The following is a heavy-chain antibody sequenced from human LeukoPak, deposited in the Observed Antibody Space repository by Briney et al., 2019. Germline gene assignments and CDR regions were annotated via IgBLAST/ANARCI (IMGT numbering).Heavy chain of an antibody. V-gene: IGHV3-23*01. Sequence: GGSLRLSCAASGFTFGNYGMNWVRQAPGKGLEWVSSIHGSADTTYYADSVKGRFIISRDNSKNTLYMQMNSLSAEDTAVYYRAKGYPPRFLVGHCRAWGQGTLGCVS. CDR2: IHGSADTT. J-gene: IGHJ5*02. CDR3: AKGYPPRFLVGHCRA. D-gene: IGHD3-3*01. CDR1: GFTFGNYG.